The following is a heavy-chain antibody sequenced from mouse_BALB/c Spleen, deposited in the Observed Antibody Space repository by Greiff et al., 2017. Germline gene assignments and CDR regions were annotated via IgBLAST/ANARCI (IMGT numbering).Heavy chain of an antibody. CDR1: GYTFTSYW. CDR3: TRGGIYYGSSQYFDV. V-gene: IGHV1S22*01. CDR2: IYPGSGST. D-gene: IGHD1-1*01. J-gene: IGHJ1*01. Sequence: LQQPGSELVRPGASVKLSCKASGYTFTSYWMHWVKQRHGQGLEWIGNIYPGSGSTNYDEKFKSKGTLTVDTSSSTAYMHLSSLTSEDSAVYYCTRGGIYYGSSQYFDVWGAGTTVTVSS.